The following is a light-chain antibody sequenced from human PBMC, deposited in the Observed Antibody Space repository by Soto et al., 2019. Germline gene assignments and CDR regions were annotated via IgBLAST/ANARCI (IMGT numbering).Light chain of an antibody. J-gene: IGLJ2*01. CDR2: LEDSGNY. CDR3: ETWDSNTRV. V-gene: IGLV4-60*03. CDR1: SGHSSYI. Sequence: QPVLTQSSSASASLGSSVKLTCTLSSGHSSYIIAWHQQQPGKAPRYLMRLEDSGNYNKGSGIRDRFSGSSSGADRYLTISNLQSEDEADYYCETWDSNTRVYGGGTKLTVL.